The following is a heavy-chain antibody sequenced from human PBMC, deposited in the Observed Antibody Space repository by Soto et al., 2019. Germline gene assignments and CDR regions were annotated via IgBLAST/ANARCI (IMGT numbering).Heavy chain of an antibody. CDR2: ISGSGGST. CDR1: GFTFSSYA. V-gene: IGHV3-23*01. Sequence: GGSLRLSCAASGFTFSSYAMSWVRQAPGKGLEWVSAISGSGGSTYYADSVKGRFTISRDNSKNTLYLQMNSLRAEDTAVYYCATVVVVTATRLQYFDYWGQGTLVTVSS. CDR3: ATVVVVTATRLQYFDY. J-gene: IGHJ4*02. D-gene: IGHD2-21*02.